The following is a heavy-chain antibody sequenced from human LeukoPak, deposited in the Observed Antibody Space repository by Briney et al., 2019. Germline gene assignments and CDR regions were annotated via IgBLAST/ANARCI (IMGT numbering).Heavy chain of an antibody. CDR1: GYTFTSNY. D-gene: IGHD5-12*01. Sequence: SVKVSCKAFGYTFTSNYMHWVRQAPGQGLEWMGGIIPIFGTANYAQKFQGRVTITADKSTSTAYMELSSLRSEDTAVYYCARDGPYEGTAYSGYAFDYWGQGTLVTVSS. CDR2: IIPIFGTA. V-gene: IGHV1-69*06. CDR3: ARDGPYEGTAYSGYAFDY. J-gene: IGHJ4*02.